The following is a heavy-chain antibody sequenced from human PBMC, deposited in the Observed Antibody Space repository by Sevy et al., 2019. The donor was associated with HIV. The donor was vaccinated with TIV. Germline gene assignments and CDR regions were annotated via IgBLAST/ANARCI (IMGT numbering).Heavy chain of an antibody. CDR3: ARQLVLRFLED. CDR1: GGSRSSSSYY. J-gene: IGHJ4*02. Sequence: SETLSRTCTVSGGSRSSSSYYWGWIRQPPGKGLEWIGSINYSGSTYYNPSLKSRVTISVDTSKNQFSLKLSSVTAADTAVYYCARQLVLRFLEDWGQGTLVTVSA. V-gene: IGHV4-39*01. D-gene: IGHD3-3*01. CDR2: INYSGST.